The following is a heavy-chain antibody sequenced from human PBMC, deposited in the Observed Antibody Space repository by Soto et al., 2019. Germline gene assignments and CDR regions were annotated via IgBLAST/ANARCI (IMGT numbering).Heavy chain of an antibody. Sequence: GGSLRLSCAASGFTFSYYAMHWVRPAPGKGLEWVSGISGSDDSTYYADSVKGRFTISRDNSKNTLYLQMNSLRAEDTAVYYCAKRSSSSTFDYWGQGTLVTVSS. CDR1: GFTFSYYA. D-gene: IGHD6-6*01. CDR3: AKRSSSSTFDY. V-gene: IGHV3-23*01. CDR2: ISGSDDST. J-gene: IGHJ4*02.